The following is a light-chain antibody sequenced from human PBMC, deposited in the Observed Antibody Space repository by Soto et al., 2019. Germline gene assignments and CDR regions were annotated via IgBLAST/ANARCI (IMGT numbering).Light chain of an antibody. J-gene: IGKJ4*01. CDR1: QNVYTF. V-gene: IGKV3-11*01. Sequence: DIVLTQSPGTLSLSPGDTASLSCRASQNVYTFLAWYQQKPGQSPRLLVYDASNGAKGIPARFTGTGSGTDFTLTISNLEPEDFAVYYCQQRNGWPLTFGAGTRVEI. CDR2: DAS. CDR3: QQRNGWPLT.